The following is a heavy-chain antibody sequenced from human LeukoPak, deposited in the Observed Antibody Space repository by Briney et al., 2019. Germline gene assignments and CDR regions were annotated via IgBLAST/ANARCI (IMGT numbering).Heavy chain of an antibody. CDR2: MYHSGNT. CDR3: ARPWWSKGTFEY. J-gene: IGHJ4*02. Sequence: GSLRLSCAASGFILNNHAMTWVRQAPGKGLQWIGSMYHSGNTYYNPSLKSRVTISVDTSKNQFSLKVNSVTAADTAVYYCARPWWSKGTFEYWGQGTLVTVSS. V-gene: IGHV4-38-2*01. D-gene: IGHD2-15*01. CDR1: GFILNNHA.